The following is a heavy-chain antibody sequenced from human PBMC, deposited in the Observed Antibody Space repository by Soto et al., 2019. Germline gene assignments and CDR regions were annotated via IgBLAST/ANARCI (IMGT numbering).Heavy chain of an antibody. CDR3: VRWMRGNPFDY. Sequence: QVQLVESGGGVVQPGRSLRLSCAASGFTFSTYGKHRVRQAPGKGLEWVAVIWSDGSNKYYGESVKGRFTISRDDSKNTLYLQMNSLRVEDTAVYYCVRWMRGNPFDYWGQGTLVTVSS. CDR2: IWSDGSNK. V-gene: IGHV3-33*01. J-gene: IGHJ4*02. D-gene: IGHD2-15*01. CDR1: GFTFSTYG.